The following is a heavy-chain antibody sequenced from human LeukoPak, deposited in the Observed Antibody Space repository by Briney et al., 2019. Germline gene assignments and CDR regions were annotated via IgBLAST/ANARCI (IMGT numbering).Heavy chain of an antibody. D-gene: IGHD6-19*01. J-gene: IGHJ4*02. V-gene: IGHV3-23*01. CDR2: SCSRSIT. Sequence: SCSRSITFYPHSVKGRFTISRENSKNTLYMQMNRLRAEDTAVYYCAKERHIIAVANSFDYWGQGTLVTVSS. CDR3: AKERHIIAVANSFDY.